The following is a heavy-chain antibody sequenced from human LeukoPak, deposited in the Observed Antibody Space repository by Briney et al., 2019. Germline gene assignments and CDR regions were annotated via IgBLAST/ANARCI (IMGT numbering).Heavy chain of an antibody. CDR2: ISINGGST. Sequence: GGSLRLSCSASGFTFSSYAMHWLRQTPGKGLEYVSGISINGGSTYYADSVRGRFTISRDNSKSTLYLQMSSLRAEDTAVYYCVKDSRITIFGVPFFGYWGQGTLVTVSS. V-gene: IGHV3-64D*09. J-gene: IGHJ4*02. CDR3: VKDSRITIFGVPFFGY. CDR1: GFTFSSYA. D-gene: IGHD3-3*01.